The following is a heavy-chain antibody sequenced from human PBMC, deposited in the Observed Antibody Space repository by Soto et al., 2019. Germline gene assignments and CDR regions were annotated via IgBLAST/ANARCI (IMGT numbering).Heavy chain of an antibody. CDR1: GFTFNSFG. V-gene: IGHV3-30*18. CDR2: ISFVRSNI. J-gene: IGHJ4*02. Sequence: QVQLVQSGGGVVQPGKSLRLSCAASGFTFNSFGMHWVRQAPGKGLEWVALISFVRSNINYADSVRGRFTISSDDSKNILYLQMDSLRSEDTAVYYCAKDQGRIVTATRELDYWGQGTLVTVSS. D-gene: IGHD1-26*01. CDR3: AKDQGRIVTATRELDY.